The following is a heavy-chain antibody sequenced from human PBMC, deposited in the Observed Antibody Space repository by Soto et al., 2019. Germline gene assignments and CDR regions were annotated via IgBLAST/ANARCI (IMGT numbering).Heavy chain of an antibody. CDR3: ARDSASMIVVVTPEFDY. CDR1: GYTFTCYG. D-gene: IGHD3-22*01. V-gene: IGHV1-18*01. CDR2: ISAYNGNT. J-gene: IGHJ4*02. Sequence: ASVKVSCKASGYTFTCYGISWVRHAPGQGLEWMGWISAYNGNTNYAQKLQGRVTMTTDTSTSTAYMELRSLRSDDTAVYYCARDSASMIVVVTPEFDYWGQGTLVTVSS.